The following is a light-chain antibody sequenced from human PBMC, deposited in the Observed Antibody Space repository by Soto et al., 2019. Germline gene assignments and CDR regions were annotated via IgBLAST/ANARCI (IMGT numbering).Light chain of an antibody. V-gene: IGLV2-14*01. CDR1: SSDVGGYNY. CDR3: RSSTSRSNLWV. Sequence: QSALTQPASVSGSPGQSITISCTGTSSDVGGYNYVSWYQQHPGKAPKLMIYEVSHRPSGVSNRFSGSKSGHTASLTISGLQAEDEADYYCRSSTSRSNLWVFGGGTQLTVL. CDR2: EVS. J-gene: IGLJ3*02.